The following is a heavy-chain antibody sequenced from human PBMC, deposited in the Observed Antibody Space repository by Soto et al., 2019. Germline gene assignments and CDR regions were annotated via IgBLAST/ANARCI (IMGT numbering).Heavy chain of an antibody. CDR3: AWRRDSSGWYDAFDI. CDR2: VIPIFGTA. CDR1: GGTFSSYA. V-gene: IGHV1-69*01. D-gene: IGHD6-19*01. Sequence: QVQLVQSGAEVQKPGSSVKVSCKASGGTFSSYAISWVRQAPGQGLEWMGGVIPIFGTANYAQTFQGRDTITADESTSTAYMEMSSLSLEDTAVYYYAWRRDSSGWYDAFDIWGQGTMVTVSS. J-gene: IGHJ3*02.